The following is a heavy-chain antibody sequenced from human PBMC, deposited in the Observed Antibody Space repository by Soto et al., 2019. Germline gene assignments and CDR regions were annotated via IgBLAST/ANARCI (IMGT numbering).Heavy chain of an antibody. CDR1: GGTFSSYT. D-gene: IGHD3-10*01. V-gene: IGHV1-69*12. Sequence: QVQLVQSGAEVKKPGSSVKVSCKASGGTFSSYTITWVRQAPGQGLEWMGGIIPIFGTANYAQKFQGRVTITADESTSTAYMELSSRRSEDTAVYYCARAGGSWRYRYYAMDVWGQGTTVTVSS. CDR3: ARAGGSWRYRYYAMDV. J-gene: IGHJ6*02. CDR2: IIPIFGTA.